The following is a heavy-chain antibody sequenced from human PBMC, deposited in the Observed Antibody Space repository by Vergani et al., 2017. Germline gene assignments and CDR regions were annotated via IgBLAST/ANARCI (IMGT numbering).Heavy chain of an antibody. V-gene: IGHV4-39*01. CDR3: ARTESFMLRSIHWAL. Sequence: QLHLQESGPGLVKPSETLSLTCTVSGGSINSSSYYWGWIRQPPGKGLEWIGNIYHSGGAYYNPSLKGRVTISVDTSKNQFSLEVSSVTAADTAIYFCARTESFMLRSIHWALWGQGTLVTVSS. J-gene: IGHJ4*02. CDR2: IYHSGGA. CDR1: GGSINSSSYY. D-gene: IGHD3-9*01.